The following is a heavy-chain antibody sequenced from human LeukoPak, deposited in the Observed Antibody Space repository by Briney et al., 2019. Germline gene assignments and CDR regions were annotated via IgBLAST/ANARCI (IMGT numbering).Heavy chain of an antibody. J-gene: IGHJ5*02. D-gene: IGHD3-22*01. Sequence: SETLSLTCTGSGGSISSYYWSWIRQPAGKGLEWIGRIYTSGSTNYNPSLKSRVTMSVDTAKIQFSLKLSSVTAAGTAVYYCARVKYYYDSSGYSYNWFDPWGQGTLVTVSS. V-gene: IGHV4-4*07. CDR2: IYTSGST. CDR1: GGSISSYY. CDR3: ARVKYYYDSSGYSYNWFDP.